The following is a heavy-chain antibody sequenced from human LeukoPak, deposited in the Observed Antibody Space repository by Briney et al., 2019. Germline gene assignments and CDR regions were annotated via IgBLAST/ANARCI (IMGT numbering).Heavy chain of an antibody. CDR3: ARDQYYDFWSGYYLFDY. D-gene: IGHD3-3*01. Sequence: GGSLRLSCAASGITVSRNYMSWVRQAPGKGLEWVSVMYSGGSIYYTDSVKDRFTISRDNSKNTLYLQMNSLRAEDTAVYYCARDQYYDFWSGYYLFDYWGQGTLVTVSS. J-gene: IGHJ4*02. CDR1: GITVSRNY. CDR2: MYSGGSI. V-gene: IGHV3-66*01.